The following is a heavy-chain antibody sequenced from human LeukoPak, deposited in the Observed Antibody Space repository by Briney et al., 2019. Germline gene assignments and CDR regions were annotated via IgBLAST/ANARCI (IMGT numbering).Heavy chain of an antibody. CDR1: GGSISSGSYY. CDR3: ARDIQNWNYDWFDP. Sequence: SETLSLTCTVSGGSISSGSYYWSWIRQPAGKGLEWIGRIYTSGSTNYNPSLKSRVTISVDTSKNQYSLKLSSVTAADTAVYYCARDIQNWNYDWFDPWGQGTLVTVSS. J-gene: IGHJ5*02. V-gene: IGHV4-61*02. D-gene: IGHD1-7*01. CDR2: IYTSGST.